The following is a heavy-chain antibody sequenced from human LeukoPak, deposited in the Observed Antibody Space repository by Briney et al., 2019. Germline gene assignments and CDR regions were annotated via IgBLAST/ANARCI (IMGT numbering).Heavy chain of an antibody. CDR2: ISAYKGNT. CDR3: ARSHYYDSSGYHLIGFKY. V-gene: IGHV1-18*01. Sequence: ASVTVSFKSSVYTFTNYGISWVRQAPGQGLEWMGWISAYKGNTNYAQKLQGRVTMATDTSTSTAYMELRSLRSDDTAVYYCARSHYYDSSGYHLIGFKYWGQGTLVTVSS. CDR1: VYTFTNYG. J-gene: IGHJ4*02. D-gene: IGHD3-22*01.